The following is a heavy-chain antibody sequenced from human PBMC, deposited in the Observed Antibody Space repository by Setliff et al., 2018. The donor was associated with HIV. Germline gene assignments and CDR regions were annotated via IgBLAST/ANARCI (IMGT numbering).Heavy chain of an antibody. CDR1: GFTFSNYG. V-gene: IGHV3-7*01. CDR3: ARKFRPGHGVDV. CDR2: IDREGSET. Sequence: GGSLRLSCEISGFTFSNYGMHWVRQAPGKGLEWVANIDREGSETNYVDSVKGRFTISRDNARSSMYLQMNSLRAEDTAIYYCARKFRPGHGVDVWGQGTTVTVSS. J-gene: IGHJ6*02. D-gene: IGHD3-10*01.